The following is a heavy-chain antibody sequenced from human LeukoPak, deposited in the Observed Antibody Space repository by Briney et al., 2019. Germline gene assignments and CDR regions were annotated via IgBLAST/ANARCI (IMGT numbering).Heavy chain of an antibody. D-gene: IGHD3-10*01. Sequence: SQPLSLTCTVSGRSLSSGDYYWGWLRPRAGTGLEWIGYFYYRGRTYSNPSLTSRLTISLETSKNQFPLKLGSGAPGDTAVYYCARDQEGSGTDYWGQGTLVTVSS. V-gene: IGHV4-31*03. J-gene: IGHJ4*02. CDR3: ARDQEGSGTDY. CDR2: FYYRGRT. CDR1: GRSLSSGDYY.